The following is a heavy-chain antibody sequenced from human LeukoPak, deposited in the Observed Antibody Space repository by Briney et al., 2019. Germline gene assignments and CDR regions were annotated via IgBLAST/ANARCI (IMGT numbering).Heavy chain of an antibody. D-gene: IGHD2-15*01. CDR3: ASEVARSWFDP. CDR2: INSDGSST. J-gene: IGHJ5*02. CDR1: GFTFSSYW. V-gene: IGHV3-74*01. Sequence: GGSLRLSCAASGFTFSSYWMHWVRQAPGKGLVWVSRINSDGSSTSYADSVKGRFTISRDNAKNTLYLQMDSLRAEDTAVYYCASEVARSWFDPWGQGTLVTVSS.